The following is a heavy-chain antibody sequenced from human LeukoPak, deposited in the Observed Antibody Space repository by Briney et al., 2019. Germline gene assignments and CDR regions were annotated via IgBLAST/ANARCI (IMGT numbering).Heavy chain of an antibody. CDR1: GGTFSSYA. CDR2: IIPIFGTA. V-gene: IGHV1-69*13. D-gene: IGHD2-8*02. CDR3: ATYRQVLLPFES. J-gene: IGHJ4*02. Sequence: SVKVSCKASGGTFSSYAISWVRQAPGQGREWMGGIIPIFGTANYAQKFQGRVTITADESTSTAYMELSSLRSEDTAIYYCATYRQVLLPFESWGQGTLVTVSS.